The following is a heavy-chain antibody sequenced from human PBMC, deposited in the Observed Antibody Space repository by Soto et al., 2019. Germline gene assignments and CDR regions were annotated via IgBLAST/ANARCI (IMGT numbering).Heavy chain of an antibody. D-gene: IGHD4-17*01. V-gene: IGHV3-30*03. Sequence: GGSLRLSCAASEFTFSNYAMHWVRQAPGKGLQWLAVISYDGNNKYYADSVEGRFTISRDNSKNTVYLQMNSLRLEDTAVYYCARGPSYSDSYFDHWGQGTMVTVSS. CDR1: EFTFSNYA. CDR3: ARGPSYSDSYFDH. CDR2: ISYDGNNK. J-gene: IGHJ4*02.